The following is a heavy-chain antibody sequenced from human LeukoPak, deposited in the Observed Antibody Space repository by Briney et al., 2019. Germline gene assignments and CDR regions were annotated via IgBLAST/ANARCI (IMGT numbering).Heavy chain of an antibody. D-gene: IGHD4-17*01. CDR1: GGSISSGSYY. CDR3: ARLTTLWRTVTTFAGGFDP. Sequence: SETLSLTCTVSGGSISSGSYYWGWIRQPPGKGLEWIGSIYYSGSTYYNPSLKSRVTISVGTSKNQFSLKLSSVTAADTAVYYCARLTTLWRTVTTFAGGFDPWGQGTLVIVSS. V-gene: IGHV4-39*01. J-gene: IGHJ5*02. CDR2: IYYSGST.